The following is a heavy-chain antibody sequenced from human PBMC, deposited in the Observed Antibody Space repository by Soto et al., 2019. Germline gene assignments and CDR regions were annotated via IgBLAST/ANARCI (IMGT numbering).Heavy chain of an antibody. V-gene: IGHV3-48*03. CDR2: TSSSGTII. J-gene: IGHJ4*02. CDR3: ARVNNYNSNFDY. Sequence: SLRLSCAASGFTFSGYEMHWVRQAPGKGLEWISYTSSSGTIIYYADSVKGRFTISRDNANNSLYLQMNSLRAEDTAVYYCARVNNYNSNFDYWGQGTLVTVSS. CDR1: GFTFSGYE. D-gene: IGHD1-1*01.